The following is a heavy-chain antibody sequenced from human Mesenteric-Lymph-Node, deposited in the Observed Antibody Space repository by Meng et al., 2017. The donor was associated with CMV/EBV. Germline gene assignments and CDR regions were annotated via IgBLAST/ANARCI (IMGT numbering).Heavy chain of an antibody. CDR3: VRYLTANEAFDI. Sequence: GSLRLSCSVSGYSINSGYNWGWMRQTPGKGLEYIGSVYHTGSTYYNPSLMSRVTISVDTSNNQFSLKLTSVTAADTAVYYCVRYLTANEAFDIWGQGTMVTVSS. D-gene: IGHD2-2*01. J-gene: IGHJ3*02. CDR2: VYHTGST. V-gene: IGHV4-38-2*02. CDR1: GYSINSGYN.